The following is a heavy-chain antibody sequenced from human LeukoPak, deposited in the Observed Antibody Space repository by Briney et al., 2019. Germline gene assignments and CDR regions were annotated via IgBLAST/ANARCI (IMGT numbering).Heavy chain of an antibody. CDR1: GLSITSYS. CDR3: AREVVRYTMVRGDPNYYGMDV. D-gene: IGHD3-10*01. V-gene: IGHV3-48*02. J-gene: IGHJ6*02. CDR2: ISSSSTTI. Sequence: PGGSLRLSCAASGLSITSYSMNWVRQAPGKGLEWVSHISSSSTTIDYADSVKGRFTISRDNAKNSLYLQMNSLRDEDTAVYYCAREVVRYTMVRGDPNYYGMDVWGQGTTVTVSS.